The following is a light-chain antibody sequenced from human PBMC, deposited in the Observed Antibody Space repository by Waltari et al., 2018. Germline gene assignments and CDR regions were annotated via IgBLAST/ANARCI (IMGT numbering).Light chain of an antibody. Sequence: SYELTQPPSVSVSPGQTATIACSGDKLGDKFVSWYQQKPGQYPVLVIHQDTKRPSGIPERFSGSNSGNTATLTISGTQAMDEADYYCQAWDSTTVVFGGGTKLTAL. CDR2: QDT. V-gene: IGLV3-1*01. CDR3: QAWDSTTVV. J-gene: IGLJ2*01. CDR1: KLGDKF.